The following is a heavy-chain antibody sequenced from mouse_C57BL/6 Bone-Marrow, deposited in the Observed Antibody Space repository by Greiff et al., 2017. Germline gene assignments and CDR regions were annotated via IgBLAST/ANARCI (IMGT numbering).Heavy chain of an antibody. Sequence: EVPLQQSGAELVRPGSSVKMSCKTSGYTFTSYGINWVKQRPGQGLEWVGYIYIGNGYTEYNEKFKGKATLTSDTSSSTAYMQLSSLTSEDSAIYFCARETTGYGSSHWYFDGWGTGTTVTVSS. CDR1: GYTFTSYG. CDR2: IYIGNGYT. D-gene: IGHD1-1*01. V-gene: IGHV1-58*01. CDR3: ARETTGYGSSHWYFDG. J-gene: IGHJ1*03.